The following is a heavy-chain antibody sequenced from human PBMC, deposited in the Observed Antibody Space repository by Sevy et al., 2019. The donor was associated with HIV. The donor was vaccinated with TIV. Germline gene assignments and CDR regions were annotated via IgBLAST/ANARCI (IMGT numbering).Heavy chain of an antibody. CDR2: NYYSGTT. V-gene: IGHV4-38-2*01. J-gene: IGHJ4*02. D-gene: IGHD3-16*01. CDR3: ASRRAYARYLTY. Sequence: SETLSLTCAASEFSIGSSYFWAWLRQPPGKRLEWFGNNYYSGTTYFNPSLQSRVSLSVDTSINRFSLNLRSVTAADTAVYDCASRRAYARYLTYWGQGTLVTVSS. CDR1: EFSIGSSYF.